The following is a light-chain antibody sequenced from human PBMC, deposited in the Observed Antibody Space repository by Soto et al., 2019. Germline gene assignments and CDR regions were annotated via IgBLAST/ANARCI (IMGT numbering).Light chain of an antibody. J-gene: IGKJ4*01. Sequence: EIVLTQSPATLSLSAGERATLSCRASQSVSSYLAWYQQKPGQAPRLLIYDASNRATGIPARFSGSGSGTDFTLTISSLEPEDFAVYFCQQRINWPLTFGGGTKVEIK. CDR1: QSVSSY. CDR3: QQRINWPLT. CDR2: DAS. V-gene: IGKV3-11*01.